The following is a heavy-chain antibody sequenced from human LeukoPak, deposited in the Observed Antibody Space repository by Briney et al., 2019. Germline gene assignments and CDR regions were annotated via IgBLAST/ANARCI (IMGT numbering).Heavy chain of an antibody. J-gene: IGHJ6*03. Sequence: ASVKVSCKASGGTFSSYAISWVRQAPGQGLEWMGGIIPIFGTANYAQKFQGRVTITADKSTSTAYMELSSLRSEDTAVYYCARTLQYSSSSGLLYYYYYYMDVWGKGTTVTVSS. CDR2: IIPIFGTA. CDR1: GGTFSSYA. V-gene: IGHV1-69*06. CDR3: ARTLQYSSSSGLLYYYYYYMDV. D-gene: IGHD6-6*01.